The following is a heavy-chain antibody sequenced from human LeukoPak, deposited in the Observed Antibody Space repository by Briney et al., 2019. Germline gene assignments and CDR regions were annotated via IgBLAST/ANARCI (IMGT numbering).Heavy chain of an antibody. J-gene: IGHJ4*02. V-gene: IGHV1-8*01. CDR2: MNPNSGNT. D-gene: IGHD5-12*01. CDR1: GYTFTSYD. CDR3: ARGSAFEVATPFDY. Sequence: ASVKVSCKASGYTFTSYDINWVRQATGQGLEWMGWMNPNSGNTGYAQKFQGRVTMTRNTSISTAYMELSSPRSEDTAVYYCARGSAFEVATPFDYWGQGTLVTVSS.